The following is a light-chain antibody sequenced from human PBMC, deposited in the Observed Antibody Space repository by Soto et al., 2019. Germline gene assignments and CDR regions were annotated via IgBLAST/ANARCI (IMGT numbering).Light chain of an antibody. Sequence: EIVLTQSPATLSSSPGETATLSCRASQYVGTRLAWYQHKPGQAPRLLIYYTSNRSTGIPARFSGSGSGTDFTLTISSLAPVDFAIYYCHQRQSWPRTFGQGTKVEIK. V-gene: IGKV3-11*01. J-gene: IGKJ1*01. CDR2: YTS. CDR3: HQRQSWPRT. CDR1: QYVGTR.